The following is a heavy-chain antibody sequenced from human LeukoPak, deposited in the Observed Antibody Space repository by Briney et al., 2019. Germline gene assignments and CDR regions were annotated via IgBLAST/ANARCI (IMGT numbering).Heavy chain of an antibody. V-gene: IGHV3-48*04. CDR1: GFTFSSYS. J-gene: IGHJ4*02. CDR2: ISSSSSTI. D-gene: IGHD5-24*01. CDR3: ARDRRDGFSVDY. Sequence: GGSLRLSCAASGFTFSSYSMNWVRQAPGKGLEWVSSISSSSSTIYYADSVKGRFTISRDNAKNSLYLQMNSLRAEDTAVYYCARDRRDGFSVDYWGQGTLVTVSS.